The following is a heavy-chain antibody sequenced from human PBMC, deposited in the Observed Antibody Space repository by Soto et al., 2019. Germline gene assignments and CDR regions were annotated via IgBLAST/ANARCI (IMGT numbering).Heavy chain of an antibody. CDR1: GGSISSGDYS. Sequence: TSETLSLTCTVSGGSISSGDYSGSWIRQPPGKGLEWIGYIYYSGSTYYNPSLKSRVTISVDTSKNQFSLKLSSVTAADTAVYYCARDQGAELDPWGQGTLVTVSS. V-gene: IGHV4-30-4*01. CDR3: ARDQGAELDP. CDR2: IYYSGST. J-gene: IGHJ5*02. D-gene: IGHD1-26*01.